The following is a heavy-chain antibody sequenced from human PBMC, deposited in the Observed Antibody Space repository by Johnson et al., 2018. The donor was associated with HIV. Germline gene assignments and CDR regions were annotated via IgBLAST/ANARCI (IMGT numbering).Heavy chain of an antibody. CDR2: ISSSGSTI. CDR1: GFTFSSYW. CDR3: TRGWKHELPVYDSSGYGDAFDI. Sequence: VQLVESGGGLVQPGGSLRLSCAASGFTFSSYWMSWVRQAPGKGLEWVSYISSSGSTIYYADSVKGRFTISRDNAKNSLYLQMNSLRAEDTAVYYCTRGWKHELPVYDSSGYGDAFDIWGQGTMVTVSS. V-gene: IGHV3-48*04. J-gene: IGHJ3*02. D-gene: IGHD3-22*01.